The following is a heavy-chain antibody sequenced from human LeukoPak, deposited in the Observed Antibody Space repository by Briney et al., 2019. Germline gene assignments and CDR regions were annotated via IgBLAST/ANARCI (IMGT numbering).Heavy chain of an antibody. CDR3: ARDNKERQLGGY. V-gene: IGHV1-46*01. CDR2: INPSGGNT. CDR1: GYTLTIYY. Sequence: VSVTLSCKASGYTLTIYYMHWVRQAPGQGLEWVGLINPSGGNTSDAQKFQGRVTMTRDTSTSTVYMELSSLRSEDTAVYYCARDNKERQLGGYWGQGTL. J-gene: IGHJ4*02. D-gene: IGHD6-13*01.